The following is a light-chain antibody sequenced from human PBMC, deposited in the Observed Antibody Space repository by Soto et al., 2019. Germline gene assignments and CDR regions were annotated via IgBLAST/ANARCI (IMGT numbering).Light chain of an antibody. CDR3: QQDGSSPWT. CDR2: GAS. J-gene: IGKJ1*01. CDR1: QSVSSSY. Sequence: EIVLTQSPGTLSLSPGERATLSCRASQSVSSSYLAWYQQKPGQAPRLLLYGASSRATGIPDRFSGSGSGTDFTLTVSRLEPDDFAVYYGQQDGSSPWTFGQGPKVELK. V-gene: IGKV3-20*01.